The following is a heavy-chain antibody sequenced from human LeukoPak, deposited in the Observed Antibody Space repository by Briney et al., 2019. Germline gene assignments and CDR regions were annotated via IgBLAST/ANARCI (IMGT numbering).Heavy chain of an antibody. Sequence: KPSETLSLTCTVSGGSISSYYWSWIRQPPGKGLEWIGYIYYSGSTNYNPSLKSRVTISVDTSKNQFSLKLSSVTAADTAVYYCARLDTASYWYFDLWGRGTLVTVSS. V-gene: IGHV4-59*01. CDR2: IYYSGST. CDR1: GGSISSYY. CDR3: ARLDTASYWYFDL. J-gene: IGHJ2*01. D-gene: IGHD5-18*01.